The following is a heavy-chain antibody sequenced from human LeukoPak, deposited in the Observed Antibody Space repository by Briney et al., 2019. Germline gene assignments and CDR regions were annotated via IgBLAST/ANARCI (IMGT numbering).Heavy chain of an antibody. D-gene: IGHD1-26*01. CDR2: INPSGGST. V-gene: IGHV1-46*01. CDR1: GYTFTSYY. CDR3: ARSKFRACGSHPFDY. J-gene: IGHJ4*02. Sequence: ASVKVSCKASGYTFTSYYMHWVRQAPGQGLEWMGIINPSGGSTSYAQKFQGRVTMTRDTSTSTVYMELSSLRSEDTAVYYCARSKFRACGSHPFDYWGQGTLVTVSS.